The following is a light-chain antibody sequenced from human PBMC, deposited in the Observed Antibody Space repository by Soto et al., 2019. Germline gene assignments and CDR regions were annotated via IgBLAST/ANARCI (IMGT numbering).Light chain of an antibody. CDR1: QSVSSY. Sequence: EIVLTQSPATLSFSPGERATLSFRASQSVSSYLAWYQQKPGQAPRLLIFGASSRATGIPDRISGSGSGTDFTLTISRLEPEDFAVYYCQQYGSSPITFGQGTRLEIK. CDR3: QQYGSSPIT. V-gene: IGKV3-20*01. CDR2: GAS. J-gene: IGKJ5*01.